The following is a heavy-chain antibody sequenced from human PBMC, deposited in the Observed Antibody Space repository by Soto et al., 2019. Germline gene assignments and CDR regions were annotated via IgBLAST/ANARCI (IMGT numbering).Heavy chain of an antibody. V-gene: IGHV4-38-2*02. D-gene: IGHD2-21*02. CDR3: ARDSGGHSGWGHWSDP. CDR1: GAAISGFY. J-gene: IGHJ5*02. Sequence: SETLSLTGPVSGAAISGFYWSWILKSAGKGLEWIGSISHSGTSVYNPSLRSRVTISMDTSNNHFSLKLNSLTATETAVYYCARDSGGHSGWGHWSDPSGQGTLVT. CDR2: ISHSGTS.